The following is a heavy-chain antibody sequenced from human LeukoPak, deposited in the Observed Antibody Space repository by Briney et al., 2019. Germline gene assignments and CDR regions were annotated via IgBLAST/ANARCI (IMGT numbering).Heavy chain of an antibody. CDR2: INPNSGGT. J-gene: IGHJ6*03. Sequence: ASVKVSCKASGYTFTGYYMHWVRQAPGQGLEWMGWINPNSGGTNYAQKFQGRVTMTRDTTISTAYMELSRLRSDDTAVYYCARDGYYGSSNYYYYYMDVWGKGTTVTVSS. CDR3: ARDGYYGSSNYYYYYMDV. CDR1: GYTFTGYY. V-gene: IGHV1-2*02. D-gene: IGHD3-10*01.